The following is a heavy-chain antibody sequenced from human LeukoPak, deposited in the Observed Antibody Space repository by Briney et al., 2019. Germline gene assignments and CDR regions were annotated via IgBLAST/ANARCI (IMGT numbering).Heavy chain of an antibody. V-gene: IGHV4-34*01. CDR2: INHSGST. CDR3: ASRYYDDSSGHLAGGCFDP. D-gene: IGHD3-22*01. Sequence: SETLSLTCAVYGGSFSGYYWSWIRQPPGKGLEWIGEINHSGSTNYNPSLKSRVTISVDTSKNQSSLKLSSVTAADTAVYYCASRYYDDSSGHLAGGCFDPWGHGTPVTVSS. CDR1: GGSFSGYY. J-gene: IGHJ5*02.